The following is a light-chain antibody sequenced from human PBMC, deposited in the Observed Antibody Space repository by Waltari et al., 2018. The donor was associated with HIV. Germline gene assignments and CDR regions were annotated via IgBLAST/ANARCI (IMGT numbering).Light chain of an antibody. Sequence: DIVMTQSPNSLAVSLGERATINCRSSRTILYSSANRDSLAWYQQKPGQSPKVLIYWASTRASGVPDRFSGSGSGTNFSLTISALQSDDVALYYCQQYYTPGPTFGGGTKVEIK. CDR1: RTILYSSANRDS. J-gene: IGKJ4*01. V-gene: IGKV4-1*01. CDR2: WAS. CDR3: QQYYTPGPT.